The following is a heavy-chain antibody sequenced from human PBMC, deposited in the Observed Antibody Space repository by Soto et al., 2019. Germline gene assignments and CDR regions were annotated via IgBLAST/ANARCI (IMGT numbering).Heavy chain of an antibody. V-gene: IGHV3-11*01. D-gene: IGHD3-3*01. CDR2: IDTSGTKI. CDR3: ASHYDMWSGYLSPVDY. CDR1: GYTFSDYY. J-gene: IGHJ4*02. Sequence: QVQLVESGGDLVKPGGSLRLSCAASGYTFSDYYMSWIRQAPGKGLEWISYIDTSGTKIYYADSVKGRFTITRDNAKNSVYLEMKSLMDEDTAVYYCASHYDMWSGYLSPVDYWGQGTLVTVSS.